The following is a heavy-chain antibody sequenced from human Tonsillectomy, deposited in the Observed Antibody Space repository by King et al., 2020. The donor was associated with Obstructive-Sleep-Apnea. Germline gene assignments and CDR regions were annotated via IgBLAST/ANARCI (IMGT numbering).Heavy chain of an antibody. CDR2: ISSSSIYI. V-gene: IGHV3-21*01. D-gene: IGHD5-18*01. J-gene: IGHJ4*02. CDR1: GFTFSSYS. Sequence: EVQLVESGGGLVKPGGSLRLSCAASGFTFSSYSMKWVRHAPVRGREWCSSISSSSIYIYYAHSVEGRFTISRDNAKNSLYLQMNSLRAEDTAVYYCARSYDGYSYGPSVYWGQGTLVTVSS. CDR3: ARSYDGYSYGPSVY.